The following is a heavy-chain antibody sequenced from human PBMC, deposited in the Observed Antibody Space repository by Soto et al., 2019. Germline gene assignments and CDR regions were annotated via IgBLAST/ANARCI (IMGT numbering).Heavy chain of an antibody. Sequence: SETLSLTCRVYGGPFNGYYWSWIRQPPGKGLEWIGQINHSGSTNYNPSLKSRVNLPIDTSKNQFTLKLSSVTAADAALYYCATKPLWGSLFDPWGQGTLVTVSS. CDR1: GGPFNGYY. CDR3: ATKPLWGSLFDP. J-gene: IGHJ5*02. V-gene: IGHV4-34*01. CDR2: INHSGST. D-gene: IGHD3-16*01.